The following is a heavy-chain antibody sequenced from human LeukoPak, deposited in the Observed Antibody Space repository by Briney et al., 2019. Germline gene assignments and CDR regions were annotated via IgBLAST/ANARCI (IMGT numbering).Heavy chain of an antibody. J-gene: IGHJ4*02. CDR2: IKSKTDGGTT. CDR1: GFTFSNAW. D-gene: IGHD3-3*01. V-gene: IGHV3-15*01. CDR3: TTLDTEGGWIFGVVLYYFDY. Sequence: GGSLRLSCAASGFTFSNAWMSWVRQAPGKGLEWVGRIKSKTDGGTTDYAAPVKGRFTNSRDDSKNTLYLQMNSLKTEDAAVYYCTTLDTEGGWIFGVVLYYFDYWGQGTLVTVSS.